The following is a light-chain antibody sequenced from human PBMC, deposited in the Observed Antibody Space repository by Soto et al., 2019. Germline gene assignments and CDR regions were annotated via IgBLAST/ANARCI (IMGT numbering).Light chain of an antibody. V-gene: IGKV3-20*01. Sequence: EIVLTQSPGNLSLSPGERATLSCRASQSVASRHLAWYRQKPGQTPRLLIYDASSRATGIPDRISGSGSGIDFTLTISRLEPEEFAVYYCQQYGSAPFTFGPGTKVDIK. CDR2: DAS. CDR1: QSVASRH. CDR3: QQYGSAPFT. J-gene: IGKJ3*01.